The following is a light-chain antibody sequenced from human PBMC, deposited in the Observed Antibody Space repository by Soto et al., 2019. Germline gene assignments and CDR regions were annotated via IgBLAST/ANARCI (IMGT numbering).Light chain of an antibody. Sequence: QSALTQPASVSGSPGQSITISCIGTSSDVGGYNYVSWYQQHPGKAPKLMIYDVSNRPSGVSNRFSGSKSGNTASLTISGLQPEDEADYYCSSYTSSSTRVFGGGTKLTAL. CDR2: DVS. CDR3: SSYTSSSTRV. V-gene: IGLV2-14*01. CDR1: SSDVGGYNY. J-gene: IGLJ2*01.